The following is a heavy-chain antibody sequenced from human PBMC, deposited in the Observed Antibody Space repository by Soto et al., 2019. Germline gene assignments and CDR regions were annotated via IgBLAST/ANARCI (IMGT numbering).Heavy chain of an antibody. CDR2: IYYSGST. D-gene: IGHD6-6*01. CDR3: ARVRVFFSIAARPDYFDY. CDR1: GGSISSGGYY. V-gene: IGHV4-31*02. J-gene: IGHJ4*02. Sequence: PSENLSLTCTVSGGSISSGGYYWSWIRQHPGKGLEWIGYIYYSGSTYYNPSLKSRVTISVDTSKNQFSLKLSSVTAADTAVYYCARVRVFFSIAARPDYFDYWGQGTLVTVSS.